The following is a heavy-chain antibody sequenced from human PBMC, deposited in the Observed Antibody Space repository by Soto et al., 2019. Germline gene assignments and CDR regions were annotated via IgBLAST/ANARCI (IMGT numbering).Heavy chain of an antibody. V-gene: IGHV1-18*01. D-gene: IGHD2-15*01. CDR3: ARRVVADVVISHYYYGMDV. J-gene: IGHJ6*02. CDR2: ISAYNGNT. Sequence: QVPLVQSGAEVKKPGASVKVSCKASGYTFTTYGISWVRQAPGQGLEWMGWISAYNGNTNYAQKFQGRVTMTIDPSTSTAYMDMRSLRSDDTAVYYCARRVVADVVISHYYYGMDVWGQGTTVTVSS. CDR1: GYTFTTYG.